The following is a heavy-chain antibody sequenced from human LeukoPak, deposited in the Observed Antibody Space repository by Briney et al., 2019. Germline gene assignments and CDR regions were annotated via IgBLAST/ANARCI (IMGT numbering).Heavy chain of an antibody. CDR2: IYYSGST. J-gene: IGHJ4*02. CDR3: ARDRGTWNDDGFDY. D-gene: IGHD1-1*01. CDR1: GYSINSGYY. Sequence: SETLSLTCTVSGYSINSGYYWSWIRQPPGKGLEWIGYIYYSGSTNYNPSLKSRVTMSVDTSKNQFSLKLSSVTAADTAVYYCARDRGTWNDDGFDYWGQGTLVTVSS. V-gene: IGHV4-59*12.